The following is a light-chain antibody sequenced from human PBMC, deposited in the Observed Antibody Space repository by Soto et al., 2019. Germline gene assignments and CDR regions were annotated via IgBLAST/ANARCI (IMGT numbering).Light chain of an antibody. CDR1: QSISSY. V-gene: IGKV1-39*01. Sequence: DIQMTQYPSSLSASVGDRVTITCRASQSISSYLNWYQQKPGKAPKLLIYAASSLQSGVPSRFSGSGSGTDFTLTIISLQPEDFATYYCQQSYSTQITFGQGTRLEIK. CDR3: QQSYSTQIT. J-gene: IGKJ5*01. CDR2: AAS.